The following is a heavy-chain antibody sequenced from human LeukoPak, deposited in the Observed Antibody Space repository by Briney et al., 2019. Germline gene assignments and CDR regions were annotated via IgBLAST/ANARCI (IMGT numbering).Heavy chain of an antibody. Sequence: GGSLRLSCAASGFTFSNAWMSWVRQAPGKGLEWVGRIKSKTDGGTTDYAAPVKGRFTISRDDSKNTLYLQMNSLKTEDTAVYYCTTEATVTTSPPFQHWGRGTLVTVSS. D-gene: IGHD4-17*01. CDR1: GFTFSNAW. CDR2: IKSKTDGGTT. J-gene: IGHJ1*01. CDR3: TTEATVTTSPPFQH. V-gene: IGHV3-15*01.